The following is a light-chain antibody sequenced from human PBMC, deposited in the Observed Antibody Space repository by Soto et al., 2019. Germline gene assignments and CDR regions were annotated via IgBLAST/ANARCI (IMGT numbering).Light chain of an antibody. CDR3: QTWGTDIVI. J-gene: IGLJ2*01. Sequence: QLVLTQSPSASASLGASVKLTCTLSSGHSSYAIAWHQQQPEEGPRYLMRLNSDGSHSKGDGIPDRFSGSSSGAERYLTISSLQSEVEADYYCQTWGTDIVIFGGGTKLTVL. CDR2: LNSDGSH. CDR1: SGHSSYA. V-gene: IGLV4-69*01.